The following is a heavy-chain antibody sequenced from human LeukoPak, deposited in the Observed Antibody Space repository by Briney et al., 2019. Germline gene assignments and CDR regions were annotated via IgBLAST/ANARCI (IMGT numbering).Heavy chain of an antibody. Sequence: SETLSLTCTVSGGSISSGGYYWSWIRQPPGKGLEWIGYIYHSGSTYYNPSLKSRVTISVDRSKNQFSLKLSSVTAADTAVYYCARDGRGSLYYFDYWGQGTLVTVSS. CDR3: ARDGRGSLYYFDY. CDR1: GGSISSGGYY. CDR2: IYHSGST. V-gene: IGHV4-30-2*01. D-gene: IGHD1-26*01. J-gene: IGHJ4*02.